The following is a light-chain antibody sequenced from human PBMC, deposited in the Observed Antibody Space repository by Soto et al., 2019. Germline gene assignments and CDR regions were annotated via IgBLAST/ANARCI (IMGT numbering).Light chain of an antibody. V-gene: IGLV2-14*01. J-gene: IGLJ1*01. CDR2: DVS. CDR3: TSYISSITYV. CDR1: SSDIGRYNY. Sequence: QSVLTQPASVSGSPGQSITISCTGTSSDIGRYNYVSWYQQYPGKAPKFMIYDVSNRPSGVSNRFSGSKSGNTASLTISGLQAEDEADYYCTSYISSITYVFGTGTKLTAL.